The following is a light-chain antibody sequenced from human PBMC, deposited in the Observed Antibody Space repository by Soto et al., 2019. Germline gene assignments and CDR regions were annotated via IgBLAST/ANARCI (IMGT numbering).Light chain of an antibody. CDR3: SLYISGSTYV. CDR1: SSDVGSYNR. J-gene: IGLJ1*01. Sequence: QSALTQPPSVSGSPGQSVIISCTGTSSDVGSYNRLSWYQQPPGTAPKLIMYEVNTRPSGVPDRFSGSKSGSTASLTISGLQAEDEADYYCSLYISGSTYVFGTGTKVTVL. V-gene: IGLV2-18*01. CDR2: EVN.